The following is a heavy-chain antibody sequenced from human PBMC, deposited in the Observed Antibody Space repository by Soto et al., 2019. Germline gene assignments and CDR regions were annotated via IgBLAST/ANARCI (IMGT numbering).Heavy chain of an antibody. CDR3: AKGLEGQLVRWPYYYGMDV. CDR1: GFTFDDYT. CDR2: ISWDGGST. V-gene: IGHV3-43*01. D-gene: IGHD6-6*01. Sequence: PGGSLRLSCAASGFTFDDYTMHWVRQAPGKGLEWVSLISWDGGSTYYADFVKGRFTISRDNSKNSLHLQMNSLRTEDTALYYCAKGLEGQLVRWPYYYGMDVWGQGTTVTVSS. J-gene: IGHJ6*02.